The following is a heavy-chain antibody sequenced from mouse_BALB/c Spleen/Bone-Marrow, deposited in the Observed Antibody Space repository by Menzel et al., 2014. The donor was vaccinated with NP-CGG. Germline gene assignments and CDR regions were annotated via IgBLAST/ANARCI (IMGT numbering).Heavy chain of an antibody. CDR2: ISYSGST. Sequence: EVKLMESGPSLVKPSQTLSLTCSVTGDSITSGYWNWIRKFPGNKLEYMGYISYSGSTYYNPSLKSRISITRDTSKNQYYLQLNSVTTEDTATYYCARDCGYPAWFAYWGQGTLVTVSA. D-gene: IGHD1-2*01. CDR3: ARDCGYPAWFAY. J-gene: IGHJ3*01. V-gene: IGHV3-8*02. CDR1: GDSITSGY.